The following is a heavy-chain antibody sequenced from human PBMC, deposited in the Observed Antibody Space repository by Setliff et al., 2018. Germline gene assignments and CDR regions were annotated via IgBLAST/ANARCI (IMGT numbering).Heavy chain of an antibody. CDR2: ISTYTGKT. D-gene: IGHD2-2*01. CDR1: GYPFTNYG. J-gene: IGHJ3*01. CDR3: ARFGGSCSSSSCYASDL. V-gene: IGHV1-18*01. Sequence: ASVKVSCKASGYPFTNYGITWVRQAPGQGLEWLGWISTYTGKTTYAQKFQGRVTMTTDTSTGTGYMELRSLRSDDTAVYFCARFGGSCSSSSCYASDLWGQGTRVTVSS.